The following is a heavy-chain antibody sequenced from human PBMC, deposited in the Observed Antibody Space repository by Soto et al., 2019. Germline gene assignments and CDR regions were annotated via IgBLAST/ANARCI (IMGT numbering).Heavy chain of an antibody. CDR2: INAGYGNT. J-gene: IGHJ3*02. D-gene: IGHD3-16*02. V-gene: IGHV1-3*01. CDR3: ARDIGPRVFDI. CDR1: GYTFSSYA. Sequence: QVQLVQDGAEVKKPGASVKVSCKASGYTFSSYAMHWVRQAPGQRLEWMGWINAGYGNTKYSQKFQGRVTITRDTSASTAYMELSSLRSEDTAVYYCARDIGPRVFDIWGQGTMVTVSS.